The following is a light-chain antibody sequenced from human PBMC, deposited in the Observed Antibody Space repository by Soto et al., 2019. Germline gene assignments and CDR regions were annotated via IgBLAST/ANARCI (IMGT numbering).Light chain of an antibody. CDR3: QQYNNWPPIT. CDR2: GAS. CDR1: QSVSSN. V-gene: IGKV3-15*01. Sequence: EIVMTQSPAPLSVSPGERATLSCRASQSVSSNLAWYQQKPGRAPRLLIFGASTRATGIPARFSGSGSGTEFTLTISSLQSEDFAVYYCQQYNNWPPITFGQGTRLEIK. J-gene: IGKJ5*01.